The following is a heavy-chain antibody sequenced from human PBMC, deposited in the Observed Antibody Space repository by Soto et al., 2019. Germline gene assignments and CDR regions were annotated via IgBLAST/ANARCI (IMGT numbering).Heavy chain of an antibody. V-gene: IGHV3-9*01. Sequence: LRLSCAASGFTFDDYAMHWVRQAPGKGLEWVSGISWNSGSIGYADSVKGRFTISRDNAKNSLYLQMNSLRAEDTALYYCAKDRFQFGELLTSPYYYGIDVWGQGTSVTVYS. J-gene: IGHJ6*02. CDR1: GFTFDDYA. CDR2: ISWNSGSI. D-gene: IGHD3-10*01. CDR3: AKDRFQFGELLTSPYYYGIDV.